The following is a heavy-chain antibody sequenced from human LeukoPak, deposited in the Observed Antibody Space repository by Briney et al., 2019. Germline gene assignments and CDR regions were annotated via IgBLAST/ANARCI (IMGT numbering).Heavy chain of an antibody. CDR2: IYYSGST. CDR3: ASSRGDYVWGSPAGSAFDI. CDR1: GGSISSSSYY. V-gene: IGHV4-39*07. D-gene: IGHD3-16*01. J-gene: IGHJ3*02. Sequence: SETLSLTCTVSGGSISSSSYYWGWIRQPPGKGLEWIGSIYYSGSTYYNPSLKSRVTISVDTSKNQFSLKLSSVTAADTAVYYCASSRGDYVWGSPAGSAFDIWGQGTMVTVSS.